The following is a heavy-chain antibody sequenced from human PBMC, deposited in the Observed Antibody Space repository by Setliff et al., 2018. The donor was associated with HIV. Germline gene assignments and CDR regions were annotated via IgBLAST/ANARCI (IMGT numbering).Heavy chain of an antibody. J-gene: IGHJ5*02. CDR2: ISVYNGDT. V-gene: IGHV1-18*01. CDR1: GYIFTSHG. Sequence: ASVKGSCKASGYIFTSHGISWVRQAPGQGLEWMGWISVYNGDTRYAQRFQGRVTMTRDTSTNTAYMELNSLTSDDTAVYYCARDLVVVAPYYCFDPWGQGTLVTVSS. CDR3: ARDLVVVAPYYCFDP. D-gene: IGHD2-15*01.